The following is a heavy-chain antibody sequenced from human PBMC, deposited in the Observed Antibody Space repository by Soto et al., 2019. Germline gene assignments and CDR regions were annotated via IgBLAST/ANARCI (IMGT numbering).Heavy chain of an antibody. Sequence: QIPLKESGPTLVKPTQTLTLTGTFSGFSLSTSGVGVGWIRQPPGKALEWLALIYWDDDKRYSPSLKSRLTITKDTSKNQVVLTMTNMDPVDTATYYCAHTPFWSGSDYYYYYYGMDVWGKGTTVTVAS. CDR3: AHTPFWSGSDYYYYYYGMDV. CDR2: IYWDDDK. CDR1: GFSLSTSGVG. V-gene: IGHV2-5*02. J-gene: IGHJ6*04. D-gene: IGHD3-3*01.